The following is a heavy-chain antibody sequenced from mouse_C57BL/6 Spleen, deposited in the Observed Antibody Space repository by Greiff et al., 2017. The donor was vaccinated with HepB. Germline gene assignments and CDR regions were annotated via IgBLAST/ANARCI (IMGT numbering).Heavy chain of an antibody. Sequence: QVHVKQSGAELAKPGASVKLSCKASGYTFTSYWMHWVKQRPGQGLEWIGYINPSSGYTKYNQKFKDKATLTADKSSSTAYMQLSSLTYEDSAVYYCARSPSGDYAMDYWGQGTSVTVSS. D-gene: IGHD3-1*01. V-gene: IGHV1-7*01. CDR3: ARSPSGDYAMDY. CDR2: INPSSGYT. CDR1: GYTFTSYW. J-gene: IGHJ4*01.